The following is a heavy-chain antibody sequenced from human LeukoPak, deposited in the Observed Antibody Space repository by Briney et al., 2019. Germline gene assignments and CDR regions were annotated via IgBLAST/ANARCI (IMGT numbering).Heavy chain of an antibody. Sequence: SETLSLTCTVSGYSISSGYYWRWIRQPPGKGLEWIGSIYHSGSTYYNPSLKSRVTISVDTSKNQFSLKLSSVTAADTAVYYCAREEVRCSSTSCYNYWGQGTLVTVSS. D-gene: IGHD2-2*01. CDR2: IYHSGST. CDR1: GYSISSGYY. V-gene: IGHV4-38-2*02. J-gene: IGHJ4*02. CDR3: AREEVRCSSTSCYNY.